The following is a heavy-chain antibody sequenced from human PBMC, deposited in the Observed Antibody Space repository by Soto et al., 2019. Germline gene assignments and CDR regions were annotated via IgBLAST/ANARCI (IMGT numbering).Heavy chain of an antibody. D-gene: IGHD2-15*01. CDR1: GFTFSSYA. V-gene: IGHV3-23*01. J-gene: IGHJ6*02. Sequence: EVQLLESGGGLVQPGGSLRLSCAASGFTFSSYAMSWVRQAPGKGLEWVSAISGSGGSTYYADSVKGRFTISRDNSKNTLYLQRNSLRAEDTAVYYCAKPYGSGGICYNYYYYGMDVWGQGTTVTVSS. CDR2: ISGSGGST. CDR3: AKPYGSGGICYNYYYYGMDV.